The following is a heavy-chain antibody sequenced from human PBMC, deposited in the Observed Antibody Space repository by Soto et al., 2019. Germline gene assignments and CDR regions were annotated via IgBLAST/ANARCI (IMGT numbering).Heavy chain of an antibody. CDR3: ARGADLD. D-gene: IGHD3-3*01. CDR1: GFSFNTSW. V-gene: IGHV3-7*01. Sequence: WGSLRLSCSGSGFSFNTSWLSWVRQPPGKGLEWVANIDPDTGDKYYADSVKGRVTVSRDNAKKSLYLQMNSLRAEDTAMYYCARGADLDWGQGTMVTVSS. CDR2: IDPDTGDK. J-gene: IGHJ3*01.